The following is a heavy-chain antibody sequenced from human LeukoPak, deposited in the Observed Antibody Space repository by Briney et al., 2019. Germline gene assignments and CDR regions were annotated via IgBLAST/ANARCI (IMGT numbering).Heavy chain of an antibody. J-gene: IGHJ4*02. V-gene: IGHV3-48*03. Sequence: GGSLRLSCAASGFTLSSYEMNWVRQAPGKGLEGGSYISSSDNNIYYTDSVRGRFTISRDNAKNSLYLQMNSLRAEDTAVYYCARDESLGDILTGFRPMEYWGQGTPVTVSS. CDR3: ARDESLGDILTGFRPMEY. CDR2: ISSSDNNI. D-gene: IGHD3-9*01. CDR1: GFTLSSYE.